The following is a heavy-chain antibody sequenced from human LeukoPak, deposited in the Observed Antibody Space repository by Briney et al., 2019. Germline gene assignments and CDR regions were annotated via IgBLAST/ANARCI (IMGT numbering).Heavy chain of an antibody. D-gene: IGHD3-10*01. J-gene: IGHJ4*02. CDR1: GGSISSYY. CDR2: IYHSGST. V-gene: IGHV4-59*12. CDR3: ARDQDYYGSGSYGPDY. Sequence: SETLSLTCTVSGGSISSYYWSWIRQPPGKGLEWIGYIYHSGSTFYNPSLKSRVTISVDTPKNQFSLKLSSVTAADTAVYYCARDQDYYGSGSYGPDYWGQGTLVTVSS.